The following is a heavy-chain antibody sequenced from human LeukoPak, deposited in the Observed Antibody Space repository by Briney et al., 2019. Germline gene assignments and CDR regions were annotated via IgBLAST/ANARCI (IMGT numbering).Heavy chain of an antibody. D-gene: IGHD1-1*01. CDR3: VRPMTTTRNFEH. CDR2: ISFDGKNK. Sequence: GGSLRLSCAASGFTFSSQPMHWVRQTPGKGLEWVALISFDGKNKFYGDSVIGRFTISRDNTKNTLFLQMKSLRAEDMGVYYCVRPMTTTRNFEHWGQGTLVTVSS. CDR1: GFTFSSQP. V-gene: IGHV3-30*03. J-gene: IGHJ4*02.